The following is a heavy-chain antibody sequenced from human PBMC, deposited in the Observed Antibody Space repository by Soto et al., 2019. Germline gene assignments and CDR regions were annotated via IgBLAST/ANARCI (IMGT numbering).Heavy chain of an antibody. Sequence: QITLKEPGPTLVKPTQTLTLTCTFSGISLSTSGVGVGWIRQPPAKALEWLALIYWNDDKRYSPSLKSRLTITEDTSKNRVVLTMTGMDPVETATYYCAHITPLYYYDSSGYYEEYFQHWGQGTLVTASS. D-gene: IGHD3-22*01. CDR2: IYWNDDK. J-gene: IGHJ1*01. CDR1: GISLSTSGVG. CDR3: AHITPLYYYDSSGYYEEYFQH. V-gene: IGHV2-5*01.